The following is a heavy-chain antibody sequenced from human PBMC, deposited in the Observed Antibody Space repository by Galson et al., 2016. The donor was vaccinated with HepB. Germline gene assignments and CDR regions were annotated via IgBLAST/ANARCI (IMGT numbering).Heavy chain of an antibody. CDR1: GFTFSTYW. CDR2: IKQDGSEK. V-gene: IGHV3-7*01. Sequence: SLRLSCAASGFTFSTYWMSWVRQAPGKGLEWVTNIKQDGSEKNYVGSVEGRFAISRDNAKNSLYLQMNSLRLEDTAVYYCARGPPADVNIESTKGVDYWGQGTLVTVSS. J-gene: IGHJ4*02. CDR3: ARGPPADVNIESTKGVDY. D-gene: IGHD5/OR15-5a*01.